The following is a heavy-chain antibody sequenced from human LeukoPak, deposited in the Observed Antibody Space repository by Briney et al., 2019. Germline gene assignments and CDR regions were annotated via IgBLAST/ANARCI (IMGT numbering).Heavy chain of an antibody. CDR2: MSSSSSYI. CDR3: ARDPEAAAGPQAAFDI. Sequence: GGSLRLSCAASGFTFSSYSMNWVRQAPGKGLEWVSSMSSSSSYINYADSVKGRFTISRDNAKNSLYLQMNSLRAEDTAVYYCARDPEAAAGPQAAFDIWGQGTMVTVSS. CDR1: GFTFSSYS. D-gene: IGHD6-13*01. V-gene: IGHV3-21*01. J-gene: IGHJ3*02.